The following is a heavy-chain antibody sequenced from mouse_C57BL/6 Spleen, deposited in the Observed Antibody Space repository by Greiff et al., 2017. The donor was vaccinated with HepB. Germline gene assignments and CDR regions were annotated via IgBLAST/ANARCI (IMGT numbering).Heavy chain of an antibody. Sequence: VQLQQSGAELARPGASVKMSCKASGYTFTSYTMHWVKQRPGQGLEWIGYINPSSGYTKYNQKFKDKATLTADKSSSTAYMQLSSLTSEDSAVYYCAGEGIYYGNYYGYFDVWGTGTTVTVSS. CDR2: INPSSGYT. J-gene: IGHJ1*03. CDR1: GYTFTSYT. D-gene: IGHD2-1*01. CDR3: AGEGIYYGNYYGYFDV. V-gene: IGHV1-4*01.